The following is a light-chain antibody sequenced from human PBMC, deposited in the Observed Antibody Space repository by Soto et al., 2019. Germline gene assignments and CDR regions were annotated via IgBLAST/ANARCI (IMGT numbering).Light chain of an antibody. V-gene: IGKV3-15*01. J-gene: IGKJ1*01. CDR1: QSVGSN. Sequence: EIVMTQSPATLSVSPGERATLSCRASQSVGSNLAWYQQKPGQAPRLLMYGASTRATGIPARFSGGGSGAEFTLTISSLQSEDFAVYYCQQYNNRPPWTFGQGTKVEIK. CDR3: QQYNNRPPWT. CDR2: GAS.